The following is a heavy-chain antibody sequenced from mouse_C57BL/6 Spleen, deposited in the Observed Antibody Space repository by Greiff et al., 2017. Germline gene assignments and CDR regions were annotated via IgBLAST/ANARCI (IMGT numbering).Heavy chain of an antibody. Sequence: QVQLKESGPELVKPGASVKISCKASGYAFSSSWMNWVKQRPGKGLEWIGRIYPGDGDTNYNGKFKGKATLTAAKSSCTAYMQLSSLTSEDSSVYFWAREGAPYCSPIDYWGQGTTLTVSS. CDR2: IYPGDGDT. D-gene: IGHD2-12*01. CDR3: AREGAPYCSPIDY. CDR1: GYAFSSSW. J-gene: IGHJ2*01. V-gene: IGHV1-82*01.